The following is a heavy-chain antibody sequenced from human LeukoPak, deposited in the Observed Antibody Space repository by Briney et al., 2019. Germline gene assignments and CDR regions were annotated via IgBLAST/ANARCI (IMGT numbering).Heavy chain of an antibody. CDR2: ISAYNGNT. Sequence: ASVKVSCKASGYTFTSYGISWVRQAPGQGLEWMGWISAYNGNTNYAQKLQGRVIMTTDTSTSTAYMELRSLRSDDTAVYYCARAPYDFWSGYPEGIDYWGQGTLVTVSS. J-gene: IGHJ4*02. V-gene: IGHV1-18*01. CDR3: ARAPYDFWSGYPEGIDY. D-gene: IGHD3-3*01. CDR1: GYTFTSYG.